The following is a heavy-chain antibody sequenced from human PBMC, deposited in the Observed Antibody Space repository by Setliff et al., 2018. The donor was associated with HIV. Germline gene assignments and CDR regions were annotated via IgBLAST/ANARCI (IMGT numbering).Heavy chain of an antibody. CDR1: GYGFTRKI. V-gene: IGHV1-3*01. CDR3: ARVGTSGFRSDFHFDY. J-gene: IGHJ4*02. CDR2: INAGNGNT. Sequence: ASVKVSCKASGYGFTRKIIHWVRQAPGQRLEWMGWINAGNGNTKYSQKFQGRVTITADESASTAYMEVRRLRSDDTAVYYCARVGTSGFRSDFHFDYWGQGTLVTVSS. D-gene: IGHD2-8*01.